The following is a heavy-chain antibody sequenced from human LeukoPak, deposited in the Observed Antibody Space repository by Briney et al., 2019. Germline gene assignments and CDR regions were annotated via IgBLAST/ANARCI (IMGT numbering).Heavy chain of an antibody. CDR2: ISYDGSNK. J-gene: IGHJ6*03. CDR1: GFTFSSYG. Sequence: PGGSLRLSCAASGFTFSSYGMHWVRQAPGKGLEWVAVISYDGSNKYYADSVEGRFTISRDNSKNTLYLQMNSLRAEDTAVYYCAKDGAYDMAYYYYMDVWGKGTTVTVSS. CDR3: AKDGAYDMAYYYYMDV. V-gene: IGHV3-30*18. D-gene: IGHD3-22*01.